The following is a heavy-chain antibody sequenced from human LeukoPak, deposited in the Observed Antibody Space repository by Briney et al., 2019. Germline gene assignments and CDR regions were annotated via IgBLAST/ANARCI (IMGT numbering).Heavy chain of an antibody. Sequence: PAGSLRLSCAASGFTFSDYYMSWIRQAPGKGLEWISYISTRGFTIYYADSVKGRFTISRDNAKNSLYLQMNSLRSDDTAVYYCARVLSHRGGGSDYWGQGTLVTVSS. J-gene: IGHJ4*02. CDR3: ARVLSHRGGGSDY. CDR1: GFTFSDYY. D-gene: IGHD3-16*01. V-gene: IGHV3-11*01. CDR2: ISTRGFTI.